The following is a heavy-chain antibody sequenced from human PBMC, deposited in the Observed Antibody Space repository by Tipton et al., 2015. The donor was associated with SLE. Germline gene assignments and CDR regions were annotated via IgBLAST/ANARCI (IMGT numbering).Heavy chain of an antibody. Sequence: SGFAFANYGLHWVRQAPGKGPEWVSFILYDGTNEQYADSVKGRFTIFRDNSKNTLYLQMSSLRAEDTAMYYCAKDKASAYDFWSASQRPYFYGMDVWGLGTTVTVSS. V-gene: IGHV3-30*02. D-gene: IGHD3-3*01. J-gene: IGHJ6*02. CDR2: ILYDGTNE. CDR3: AKDKASAYDFWSASQRPYFYGMDV. CDR1: GFAFANYG.